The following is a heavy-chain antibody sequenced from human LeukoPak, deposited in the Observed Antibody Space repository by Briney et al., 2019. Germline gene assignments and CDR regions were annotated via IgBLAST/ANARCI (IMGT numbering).Heavy chain of an antibody. CDR1: GGSFSGYY. Sequence: SETLSLTCAVYGGSFSGYYWSWIRQPPGKGLEWIGEINHSGSTNYNPSLKSRVTISVDTSKNQFSLKLSSVTAADTAVYYCARVYYDILTGYYYLDYWGQGTLVTVSS. CDR3: ARVYYDILTGYYYLDY. D-gene: IGHD3-9*01. V-gene: IGHV4-34*01. J-gene: IGHJ4*02. CDR2: INHSGST.